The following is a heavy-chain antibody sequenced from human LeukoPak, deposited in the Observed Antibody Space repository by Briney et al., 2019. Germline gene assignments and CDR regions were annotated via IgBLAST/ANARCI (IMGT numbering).Heavy chain of an antibody. Sequence: KPSETLSLTCTASGGSISSSSYYWGWIRQPPGKGLEWIGSIYYSGSTYYNPSLKSRVTISVDTSKNQFSLKLSSVTAADTAVYYCARDPLFAVAGREFGYWGQGTLVTVSS. V-gene: IGHV4-39*07. CDR3: ARDPLFAVAGREFGY. D-gene: IGHD6-19*01. CDR2: IYYSGST. J-gene: IGHJ4*02. CDR1: GGSISSSSYY.